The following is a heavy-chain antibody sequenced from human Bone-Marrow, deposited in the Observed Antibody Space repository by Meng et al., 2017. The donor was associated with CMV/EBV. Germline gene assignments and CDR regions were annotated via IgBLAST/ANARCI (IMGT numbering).Heavy chain of an antibody. D-gene: IGHD1-26*01. Sequence: GGSLRLSCASSGLTFSDYAMRWVRQAPGRGLEWVSGISGSGDWRYYANPVKGRFTISRDNSKNTLYLQMNSLRAEDTAVYYCAKESRAIVGAIGAAFDIWGQGTMVTVSS. J-gene: IGHJ3*02. CDR2: ISGSGDWR. V-gene: IGHV3-23*01. CDR3: AKESRAIVGAIGAAFDI. CDR1: GLTFSDYA.